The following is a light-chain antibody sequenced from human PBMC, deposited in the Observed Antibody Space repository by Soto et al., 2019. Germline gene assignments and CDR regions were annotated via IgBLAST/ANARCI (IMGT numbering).Light chain of an antibody. V-gene: IGKV3-11*01. Sequence: EIVLTQSPATLSLSPGERATLSCRASQTVNGYLAWYQHKLGHAPRLLIYDTSNRATGVPARFSGSGSGTDFTLTISSLEPEDSAVYYCQQRYGWPSFGQGTKLEIK. CDR3: QQRYGWPS. CDR1: QTVNGY. CDR2: DTS. J-gene: IGKJ2*01.